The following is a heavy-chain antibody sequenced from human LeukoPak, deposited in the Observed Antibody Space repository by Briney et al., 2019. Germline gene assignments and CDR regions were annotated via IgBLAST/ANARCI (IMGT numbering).Heavy chain of an antibody. CDR1: GFTFSSYS. CDR2: ISSSSSYI. CDR3: ARDQRWGLRKDHVDY. Sequence: PGGSLRLSCAASGFTFSSYSMNWVRHAPGKGLEWVLSISSSSSYIYYADSEKGRFTISRDNAKNSLYLQMNSLRAEDTAVYYCARDQRWGLRKDHVDYWGQGTLVTVSS. V-gene: IGHV3-21*01. D-gene: IGHD1-26*01. J-gene: IGHJ4*02.